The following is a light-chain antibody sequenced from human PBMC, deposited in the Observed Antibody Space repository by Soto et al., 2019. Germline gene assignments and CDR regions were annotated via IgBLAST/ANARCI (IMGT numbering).Light chain of an antibody. CDR1: QSVSSY. Sequence: EIVLTQSPATLSLSPGERATLSCRASQSVSSYLAWYQQKPGQAPRLLIYDTSNRATGIPARFSGSGSGTDFTFTFSSLEPEDFAVYYCQQRSNWPTFGGGTKVDIK. J-gene: IGKJ4*01. V-gene: IGKV3-11*01. CDR2: DTS. CDR3: QQRSNWPT.